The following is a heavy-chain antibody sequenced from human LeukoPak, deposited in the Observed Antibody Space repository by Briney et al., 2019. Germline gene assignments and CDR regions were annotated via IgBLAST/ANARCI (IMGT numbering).Heavy chain of an antibody. J-gene: IGHJ4*02. CDR1: GYTLTELS. CDR2: FDPEDGET. V-gene: IGHV1-24*01. CDR3: AIVGCSGGSCPFDY. Sequence: ASVKVSCKVSGYTLTELSMHWVRQAPGKGLEWMGGFDPEDGETIYAQKFQGRVTMTEDTSTDTAYMELSSLRSEDTAVYYCAIVGCSGGSCPFDYWGQGTLVTVSS. D-gene: IGHD2-15*01.